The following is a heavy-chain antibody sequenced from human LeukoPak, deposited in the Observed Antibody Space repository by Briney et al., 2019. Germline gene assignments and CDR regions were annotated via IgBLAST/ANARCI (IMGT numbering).Heavy chain of an antibody. J-gene: IGHJ4*02. CDR3: ARKRLVVAATLGY. V-gene: IGHV4-34*01. D-gene: IGHD2-15*01. CDR1: GGSFSGYY. CDR2: IHHSGST. Sequence: SETLSLTCAVYGGSFSGYYWSWIRQPPRKGLERIGEIHHSGSTNYNPSLKSRVTISVDTSKNQFSLKLSSVTAADTAVYYCARKRLVVAATLGYWGQGTLVTVSS.